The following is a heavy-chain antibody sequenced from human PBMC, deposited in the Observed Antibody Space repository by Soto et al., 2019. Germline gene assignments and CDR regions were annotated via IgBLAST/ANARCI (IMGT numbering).Heavy chain of an antibody. V-gene: IGHV1-2*04. J-gene: IGHJ3*02. D-gene: IGHD4-4*01. CDR1: GYTFTGYY. CDR3: ARGKRATVTTIAAFDI. Sequence: QVQLVQSGAEVKKPGASVKVSCKASGYTFTGYYMHWVRQAPGQGLEWMGWINPNSGGTNYAQKFQGWVTMTRDTSSSTAYMELSRLRSDDTAVYYCARGKRATVTTIAAFDIWGQGTMVTVSS. CDR2: INPNSGGT.